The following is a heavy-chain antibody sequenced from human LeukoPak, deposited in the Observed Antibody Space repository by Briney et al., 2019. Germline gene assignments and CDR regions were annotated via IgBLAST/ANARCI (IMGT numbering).Heavy chain of an antibody. CDR2: IYYSGST. Sequence: SETLSLTCTVSGGSISSGGYYWSWIRQHPGKGLEWIGYIYYSGSTYYNPSLKSRVTISVDTSKNQFSLKLSSVTAADTAVYYCACLRLGELSSNYYYYGMDVWGQGTTVTVSS. V-gene: IGHV4-31*03. CDR3: ACLRLGELSSNYYYYGMDV. D-gene: IGHD3-16*02. J-gene: IGHJ6*02. CDR1: GGSISSGGYY.